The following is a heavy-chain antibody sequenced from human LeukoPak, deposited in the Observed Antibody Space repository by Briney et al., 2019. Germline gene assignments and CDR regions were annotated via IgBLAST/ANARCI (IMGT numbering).Heavy chain of an antibody. J-gene: IGHJ5*02. Sequence: SQTLSLTCTVSGGSISSGSYYWSWIRQPAGKGLEWIGRIYTSGSTNYNPSLKSRVTISVDTSNSQFSLKLSSVTAADTAVYYCARGQGAARYNWFDPGGQGTLLTVYS. D-gene: IGHD6-6*01. CDR2: IYTSGST. CDR1: GGSISSGSYY. V-gene: IGHV4-61*02. CDR3: ARGQGAARYNWFDP.